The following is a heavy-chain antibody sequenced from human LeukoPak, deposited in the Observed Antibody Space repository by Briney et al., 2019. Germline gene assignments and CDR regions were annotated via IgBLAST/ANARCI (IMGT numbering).Heavy chain of an antibody. CDR2: IWYDGSNK. Sequence: GRSLRLSCAASGFTFSSYGMHWVRQAPGKGLEWVAVIWYDGSNKYYADSVKGRFTISRDNSKNTLYLQMNSLRAEDTAVYYCASFEPITIFGVVIEPWGQGTLVTVSS. CDR1: GFTFSSYG. D-gene: IGHD3-3*01. J-gene: IGHJ5*02. CDR3: ASFEPITIFGVVIEP. V-gene: IGHV3-33*01.